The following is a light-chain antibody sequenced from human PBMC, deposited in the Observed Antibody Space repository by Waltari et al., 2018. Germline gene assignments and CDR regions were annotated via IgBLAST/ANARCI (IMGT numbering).Light chain of an antibody. CDR3: QHYHSLPYT. V-gene: IGKV1-33*01. CDR1: QAITTS. CDR2: DAS. J-gene: IGKJ2*01. Sequence: DIQLTQSPSSLSAAVGDRVTITCQATQAITTSLSWFQQKPGKAPQLLIYDASSLQAGVPSRFSGTGSGTAFSFTITSLQPEDSATYYCQHYHSLPYTFGRGTKLQIK.